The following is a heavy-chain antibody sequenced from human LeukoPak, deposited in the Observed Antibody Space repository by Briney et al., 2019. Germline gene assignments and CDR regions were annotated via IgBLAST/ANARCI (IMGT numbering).Heavy chain of an antibody. Sequence: GRSLRLSCAASGFTFSSYGMHWVRQAPGKGLEWVAVISYDGSNKYYADSVKGRFTISRDNSKNTLYLQMNSLRAEDTAVYYCAKTLRGSSSLNAFDIWGQGTMVTVSS. J-gene: IGHJ3*02. D-gene: IGHD6-13*01. CDR3: AKTLRGSSSLNAFDI. CDR1: GFTFSSYG. V-gene: IGHV3-30*18. CDR2: ISYDGSNK.